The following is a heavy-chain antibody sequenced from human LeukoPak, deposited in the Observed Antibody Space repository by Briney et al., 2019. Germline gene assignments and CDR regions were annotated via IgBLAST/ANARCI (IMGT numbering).Heavy chain of an antibody. J-gene: IGHJ5*02. Sequence: PSETLSLTCAVYGGSFSGYYWSWIRQPPGKGLEWIGEINHSGSTNYNPSLKSRVTISLDTSKNQFSLKLSSVTAADTAVYYCARVRYCSGGSCSWGQGTLVTVSS. CDR2: INHSGST. V-gene: IGHV4-34*01. CDR1: GGSFSGYY. D-gene: IGHD2-15*01. CDR3: ARVRYCSGGSCS.